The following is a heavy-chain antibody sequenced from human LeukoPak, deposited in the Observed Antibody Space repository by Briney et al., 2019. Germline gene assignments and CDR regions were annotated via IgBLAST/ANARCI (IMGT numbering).Heavy chain of an antibody. CDR3: AKDRTETTVTIDY. D-gene: IGHD4-17*01. CDR1: GFTFSSYS. V-gene: IGHV3-23*01. Sequence: GGSLRLSCEASGFTFSSYSMTWVRQAPGKGLEWVSVISGSDGNTYYADSVKGRFTISRDNSKNTLYLQLSSLRAEDTAVYYCAKDRTETTVTIDYWGQGTMVTVSS. J-gene: IGHJ4*02. CDR2: ISGSDGNT.